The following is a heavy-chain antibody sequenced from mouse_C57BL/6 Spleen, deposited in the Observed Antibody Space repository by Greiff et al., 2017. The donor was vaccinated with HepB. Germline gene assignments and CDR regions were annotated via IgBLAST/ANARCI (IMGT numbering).Heavy chain of an antibody. J-gene: IGHJ3*01. V-gene: IGHV1-59*01. CDR1: GYTFTSYW. CDR3: ARSREAY. CDR2: IDPSDSYT. Sequence: QVQLQQPGAELVRPGTSVKLSCKASGYTFTSYWMHWVKQRPGQGLEWIGVIDPSDSYTNYNQKFKGKATLTVDTSSSTAYMQLSSLTSEDSAVYYGARSREAYWGQGTLVTVSA.